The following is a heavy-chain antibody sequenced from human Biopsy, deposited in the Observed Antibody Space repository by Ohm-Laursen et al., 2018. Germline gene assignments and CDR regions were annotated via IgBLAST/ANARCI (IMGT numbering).Heavy chain of an antibody. Sequence: TLSLTCPVSGGSVSSNVAYWAWIRQPPGKGPESIGSIFYSGITYYNPSLQSRVTMSVDTSKNQFSLNLTSVTAADTAVYYCARHPTGFWFDPWGQGTLVSVSS. CDR1: GGSVSSNVAY. CDR2: IFYSGIT. CDR3: ARHPTGFWFDP. J-gene: IGHJ5*02. V-gene: IGHV4-39*01.